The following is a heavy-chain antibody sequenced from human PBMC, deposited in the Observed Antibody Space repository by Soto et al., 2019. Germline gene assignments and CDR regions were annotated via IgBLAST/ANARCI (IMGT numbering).Heavy chain of an antibody. CDR3: AREWYYDSYYYGMDV. CDR2: INPNSGGT. V-gene: IGHV1-2*04. J-gene: IGHJ6*02. D-gene: IGHD3-3*01. Sequence: QVQLVQSGAEVKKPGASVKVSCKASGYTFTGYYMHWVRQAPGQGLEWMGWINPNSGGTNYAQKFQGWVTMTRDTSISTAYMELSRLRSDDTAVYYCAREWYYDSYYYGMDVWGQGTTVTVSS. CDR1: GYTFTGYY.